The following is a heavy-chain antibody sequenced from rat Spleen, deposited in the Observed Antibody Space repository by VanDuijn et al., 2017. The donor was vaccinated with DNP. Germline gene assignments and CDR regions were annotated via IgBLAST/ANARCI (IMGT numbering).Heavy chain of an antibody. J-gene: IGHJ2*01. D-gene: IGHD1-5*01. CDR1: GFSLTSYG. CDR3: TRDDIGTTRFDY. V-gene: IGHV2S12*01. CDR2: ISSGGST. Sequence: QVQLKESGPGLVQPSQTLSLTCTVSGFSLTSYGLSWVRQPPGKGLEWIAAISSGGSTYYNSALKSRLSISRDTSKSQVFLKMNSLQTEDTAIYFCTRDDIGTTRFDYWGQGVMVTVSS.